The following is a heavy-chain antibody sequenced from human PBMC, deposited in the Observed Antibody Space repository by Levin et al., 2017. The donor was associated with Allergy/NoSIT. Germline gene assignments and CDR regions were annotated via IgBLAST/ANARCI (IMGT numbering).Heavy chain of an antibody. Sequence: ASVKVSCKASGYTFTTYALHWVRQAPGQRLEWMGWINTGNGITNYSLRFQGRVTFTRDTSATTAHMYLSGLRSEDTAGYYCARFSPPVGTLGYWGQGTLVTVSA. J-gene: IGHJ4*02. V-gene: IGHV1-3*04. CDR2: INTGNGIT. CDR3: ARFSPPVGTLGY. D-gene: IGHD6-13*01. CDR1: GYTFTTYA.